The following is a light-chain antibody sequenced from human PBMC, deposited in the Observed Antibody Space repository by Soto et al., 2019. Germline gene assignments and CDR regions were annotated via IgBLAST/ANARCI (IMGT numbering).Light chain of an antibody. CDR3: QYYNNYCWT. Sequence: DIQLTQSPSTLSASVGDRVTITCRASQSISSWLAWYQQKPGKAPKFLIYKTSNLESGVPSRFNGSGSGTEFTLTISILQPDDFATYYCQYYNNYCWTFGQGTKVEIK. CDR1: QSISSW. J-gene: IGKJ1*01. V-gene: IGKV1-5*03. CDR2: KTS.